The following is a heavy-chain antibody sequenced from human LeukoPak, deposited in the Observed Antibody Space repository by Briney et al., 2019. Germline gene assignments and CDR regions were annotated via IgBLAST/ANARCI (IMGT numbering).Heavy chain of an antibody. CDR1: GFTFSSYT. D-gene: IGHD6-13*01. CDR3: ARAAYSSTWYSRYFDL. J-gene: IGHJ2*01. CDR2: ITSSSSYI. V-gene: IGHV3-21*01. Sequence: PGGSLRLSCAASGFTFSSYTMNWVRQAPGKGLEWVSSITSSSSYIYYADSVKGRFIISRDNAKNSLYLQMNSLRAGDTAVYYCARAAYSSTWYSRYFDLWGRGTLVTVSS.